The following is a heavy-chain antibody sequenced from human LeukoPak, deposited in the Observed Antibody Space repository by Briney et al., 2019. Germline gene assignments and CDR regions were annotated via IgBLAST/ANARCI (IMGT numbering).Heavy chain of an antibody. Sequence: PSETLSLTCTVSGGSISSYYWSWIRQPAGKGLEWIGRIYTSGSTNYNPSLKSRVTMSVDTSKNQFPLKLSSVTAADTAVYYCARGRKSIAARPVGYYFDYWGQGTLVTVSS. CDR2: IYTSGST. V-gene: IGHV4-4*07. CDR1: GGSISSYY. CDR3: ARGRKSIAARPVGYYFDY. J-gene: IGHJ4*02. D-gene: IGHD6-6*01.